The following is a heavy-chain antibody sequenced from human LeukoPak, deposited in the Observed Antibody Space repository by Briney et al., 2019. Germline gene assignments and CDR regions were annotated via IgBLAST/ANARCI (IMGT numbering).Heavy chain of an antibody. J-gene: IGHJ5*02. V-gene: IGHV4-59*12. D-gene: IGHD3-10*01. CDR3: ARGRILEYGSGSYDR. Sequence: PSGTLSLTCTVSGGSISSYYWSWIRQPPGKGLEWIGYIYYSGSTNYNPSLKSRVTISVDTSKNQFSLKLSSVTAADTAVYYCARGRILEYGSGSYDRWGQGTLVTVSS. CDR2: IYYSGST. CDR1: GGSISSYY.